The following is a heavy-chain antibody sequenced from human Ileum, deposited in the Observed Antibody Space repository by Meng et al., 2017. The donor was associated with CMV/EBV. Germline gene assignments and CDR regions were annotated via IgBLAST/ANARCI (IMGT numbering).Heavy chain of an antibody. J-gene: IGHJ4*02. CDR2: IYTSGSS. Sequence: QGALPGAGPGLVKPSGTLSLTCTVSGGSMSSYYWSWIRQPAGKGLEWIGRIYTSGSSNYNSSLKSRVTMSVDTSKNQFSMKLNSVTAADTAVYYCAREGPTDWGRALDYWGQGTLVTVSS. CDR1: GGSMSSYY. V-gene: IGHV4-4*07. CDR3: AREGPTDWGRALDY. D-gene: IGHD7-27*01.